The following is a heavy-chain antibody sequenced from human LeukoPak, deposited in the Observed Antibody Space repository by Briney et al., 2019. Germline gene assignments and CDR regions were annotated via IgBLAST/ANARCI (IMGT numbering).Heavy chain of an antibody. V-gene: IGHV3-9*01. Sequence: PGRSLRLSCAASGFTFDDYAMHWVRHAPGKGLEWVSGISWNSGSIGYADSVKGRFTISRDNAKNSLYLQMNSLRAEDTALYYCAKVFSIAAPDYWGQGTLVTVSS. CDR3: AKVFSIAAPDY. J-gene: IGHJ4*02. CDR1: GFTFDDYA. CDR2: ISWNSGSI. D-gene: IGHD6-6*01.